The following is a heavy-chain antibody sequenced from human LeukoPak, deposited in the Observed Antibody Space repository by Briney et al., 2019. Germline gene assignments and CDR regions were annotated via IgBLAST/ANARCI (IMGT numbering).Heavy chain of an antibody. CDR2: ISISSSYI. V-gene: IGHV3-21*01. CDR1: GFTFIIYS. D-gene: IGHD5-12*01. CDR3: ARERDSGYQYDAFDI. Sequence: GGSLRLSCSPSGFTFIIYSMNCVRQTPQKRLECVSSISISSSYIYHADQVKGRFTIPRDNAKHSLYLQMNSMRAEDTAVYYCARERDSGYQYDAFDIWGQGTMVTVSS. J-gene: IGHJ3*02.